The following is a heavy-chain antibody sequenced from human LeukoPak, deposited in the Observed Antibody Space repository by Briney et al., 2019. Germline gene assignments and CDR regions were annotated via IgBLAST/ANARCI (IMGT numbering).Heavy chain of an antibody. Sequence: PSETLSLTCTVSGGSISTYYWTWIRQPPGKGLEWIGYISYSGSTNYNPSLKSRVTFSVDTSKSQFSLKLSSVTAADSAVYYCARAQLNVVVDFCMDVWGQGTTVTVAS. CDR3: ARAQLNVVVDFCMDV. J-gene: IGHJ6*02. CDR1: GGSISTYY. V-gene: IGHV4-59*01. D-gene: IGHD2-2*01. CDR2: ISYSGST.